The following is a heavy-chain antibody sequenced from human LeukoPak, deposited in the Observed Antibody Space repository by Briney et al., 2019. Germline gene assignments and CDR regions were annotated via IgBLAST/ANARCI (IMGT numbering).Heavy chain of an antibody. Sequence: GASVKVSCKASGYTFTSYDINWVRQATGQGLEWMGWMNLNSGNTGYAQKFQGRVTITRNTSISTAYMELSSLRSEDTAVYYCARGGSSGWYGGYYYYYMDVWGKGATVTVSS. J-gene: IGHJ6*03. CDR2: MNLNSGNT. CDR3: ARGGSSGWYGGYYYYYMDV. CDR1: GYTFTSYD. D-gene: IGHD6-19*01. V-gene: IGHV1-8*03.